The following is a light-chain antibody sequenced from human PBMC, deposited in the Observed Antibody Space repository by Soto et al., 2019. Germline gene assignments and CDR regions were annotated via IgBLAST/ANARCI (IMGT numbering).Light chain of an antibody. V-gene: IGLV1-40*01. J-gene: IGLJ2*01. CDR1: SSNIGAGYD. CDR2: GNS. CDR3: QSYDCSPSGVV. Sequence: QSVLTQPPSVSGAPGQRVTISCTGSSSNIGAGYDVHWYQQLPGTAPKLLIYGNSKRPSGVPDRFSGSKSGTSASLAITGLQAEDEADYYCQSYDCSPSGVVFGGGTKLTVL.